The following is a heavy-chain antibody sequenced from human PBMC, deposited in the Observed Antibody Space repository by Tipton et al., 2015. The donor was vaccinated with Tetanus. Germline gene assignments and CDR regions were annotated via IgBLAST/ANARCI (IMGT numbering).Heavy chain of an antibody. CDR2: ISASGGDT. J-gene: IGHJ1*01. D-gene: IGHD1-26*01. V-gene: IGHV3-23*04. CDR1: GFTVSSSY. CDR3: ANWYSGTYYVHH. Sequence: QLVQSGGGLVQPGGSLRLSCAASGFTVSSSYMSWVRQAPGQGLEYVSAISASGGDTYYADSVKGRFTISRDNSKNTQYLQMNSLRAEDTGLYYCANWYSGTYYVHHWGQGTLVTVSS.